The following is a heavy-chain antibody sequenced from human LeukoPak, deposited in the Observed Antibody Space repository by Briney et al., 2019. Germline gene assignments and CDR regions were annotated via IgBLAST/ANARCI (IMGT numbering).Heavy chain of an antibody. CDR1: GYTFTTYG. CDR2: ISAYNGNT. Sequence: ASVKVSCTPSGYTFTTYGISWVRQAPGQRLEWMGWISAYNGNTNYAQKLQGRVTMTTDTSTSTAYMELRSLRSDDTAVYYCAREGGDIVVVPAADNWFDRWGQGTLVTVSS. CDR3: AREGGDIVVVPAADNWFDR. D-gene: IGHD2-2*01. V-gene: IGHV1-18*01. J-gene: IGHJ5*02.